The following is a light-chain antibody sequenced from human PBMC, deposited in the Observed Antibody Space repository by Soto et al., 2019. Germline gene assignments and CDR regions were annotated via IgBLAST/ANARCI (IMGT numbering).Light chain of an antibody. CDR2: GVS. V-gene: IGKV3-20*01. CDR3: QQYGSSLPWT. CDR1: QSVSSY. J-gene: IGKJ1*01. Sequence: EIVLTQSPGTLSLSPGERATLSCRASQSVSSYLAWYQQKPGQAPRLLIYGVSSRATGIPDRFSGSGSGTDFTLTISRLEPEDFAVFYCQQYGSSLPWTFGRGTKVEIK.